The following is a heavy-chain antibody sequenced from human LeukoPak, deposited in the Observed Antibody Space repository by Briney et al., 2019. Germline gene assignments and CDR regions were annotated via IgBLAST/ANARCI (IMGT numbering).Heavy chain of an antibody. V-gene: IGHV3-11*04. J-gene: IGHJ5*02. Sequence: PGGSLRLSCAASGFTFSDYYMSWIRQAPGKGLEWVSYISSSGSTIYYADSVKGRFTISRDNAKNSLYLQMNSLRAEDTAVYYCAREGYCSSTSCYPNNWFDPWGQGTLVTVSS. CDR3: AREGYCSSTSCYPNNWFDP. D-gene: IGHD2-2*01. CDR1: GFTFSDYY. CDR2: ISSSGSTI.